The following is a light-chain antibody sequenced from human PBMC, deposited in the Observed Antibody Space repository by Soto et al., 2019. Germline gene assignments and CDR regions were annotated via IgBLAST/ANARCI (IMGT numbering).Light chain of an antibody. CDR2: DAS. J-gene: IGKJ4*01. Sequence: DIQMTQSPSSLSASVGDRVTITCQASQDISNFLNWYQQKPGKAPKLLIYDASYLETGVPLRFSGSGSGTYFTFSISSLQPEDIATYYCQQYNLVPTLTFGGGTKVEIE. CDR1: QDISNF. CDR3: QQYNLVPTLT. V-gene: IGKV1-33*01.